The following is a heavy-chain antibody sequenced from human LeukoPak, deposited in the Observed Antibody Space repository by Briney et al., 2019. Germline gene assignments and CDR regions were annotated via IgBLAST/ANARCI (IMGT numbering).Heavy chain of an antibody. J-gene: IGHJ6*04. V-gene: IGHV3-48*04. Sequence: GGSLRLSCAASGFTFSNAWMNWVRQAPGKGLEWVSYISSSGSTVYYADSVKGRFTISRDNAKNSLYLQMNSLRAEDTAVYYCAELGITMIGGVWGKGTTVTISS. CDR2: ISSSGSTV. D-gene: IGHD3-10*02. CDR3: AELGITMIGGV. CDR1: GFTFSNAW.